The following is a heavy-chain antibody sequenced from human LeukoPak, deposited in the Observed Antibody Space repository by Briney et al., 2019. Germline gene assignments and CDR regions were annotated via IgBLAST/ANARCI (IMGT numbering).Heavy chain of an antibody. CDR2: KDYSGST. CDR3: ARDRGGYVPFDY. D-gene: IGHD5-12*01. V-gene: IGHV4-59*01. Sequence: SEALSLTCTVSGGSISRYYWSWIRQPPGKGLEWIGYKDYSGSTNYNRSLKSRVTISVDTSENQFSLKLSSVTAADTAVYYCARDRGGYVPFDYWGQGTLVTVSS. J-gene: IGHJ4*02. CDR1: GGSISRYY.